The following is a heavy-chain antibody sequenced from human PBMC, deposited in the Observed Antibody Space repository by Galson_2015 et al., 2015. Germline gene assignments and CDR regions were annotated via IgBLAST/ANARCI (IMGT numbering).Heavy chain of an antibody. CDR1: GFTFGDYA. D-gene: IGHD1-26*01. CDR2: ISSSSSYT. V-gene: IGHV3-11*06. CDR3: ARDRVGATLFDY. J-gene: IGHJ4*02. Sequence: SLRLSCAASGFTFGDYAMSWFRQAPGKGLEWVSYISSSSSYTNYADSVKGRFTISRDNAKNSLYLQMNSLRAEDTAVYYCARDRVGATLFDYWGQGTLVTVSS.